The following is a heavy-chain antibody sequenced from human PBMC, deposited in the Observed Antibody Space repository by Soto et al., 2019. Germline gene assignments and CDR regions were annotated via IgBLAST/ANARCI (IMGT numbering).Heavy chain of an antibody. CDR2: ISAYNGNT. J-gene: IGHJ4*02. D-gene: IGHD2-2*01. CDR1: GYTFTSYG. V-gene: IGHV1-18*01. Sequence: ASVKVSCKASGYTFTSYGISWVRQAPGQGLEWMGWISAYNGNTNYAQKLQGRVTMTTDTSTSTAYMELRSLRSDDTAVYYCARVVVGPAAMSVPSDYFDYWGQGTLVTVSS. CDR3: ARVVVGPAAMSVPSDYFDY.